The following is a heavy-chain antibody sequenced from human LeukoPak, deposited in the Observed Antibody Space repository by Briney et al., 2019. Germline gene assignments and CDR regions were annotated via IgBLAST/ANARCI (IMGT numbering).Heavy chain of an antibody. J-gene: IGHJ6*02. V-gene: IGHV3-9*01. D-gene: IGHD3-3*01. Sequence: PGGSLRLSCAASGFTFDDYAMHWVRQAPGKGLEWVSGISWNSGSIGYADSVKGRFTISRDNAKNSLYLQMNSLRSEDTAVYYCARGLRQGESEGLRFLEWLSHGYYYYGMDVWGQGTTVTVSS. CDR3: ARGLRQGESEGLRFLEWLSHGYYYYGMDV. CDR2: ISWNSGSI. CDR1: GFTFDDYA.